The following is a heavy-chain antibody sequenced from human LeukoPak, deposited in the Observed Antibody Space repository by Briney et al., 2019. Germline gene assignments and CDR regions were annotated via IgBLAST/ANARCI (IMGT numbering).Heavy chain of an antibody. CDR2: INPNSGGT. D-gene: IGHD3/OR15-3a*01. J-gene: IGHJ2*01. CDR3: AKDDFRWGYFDL. Sequence: ASVNVSCKASGYTFTSYGISWVRQAPGQGLEGRGWINPNSGGTNYAQTFQGRVTMTRDTSISTAYMELSRLRADDTAVYYCAKDDFRWGYFDLWGRGTLVTVSS. V-gene: IGHV1-2*02. CDR1: GYTFTSYG.